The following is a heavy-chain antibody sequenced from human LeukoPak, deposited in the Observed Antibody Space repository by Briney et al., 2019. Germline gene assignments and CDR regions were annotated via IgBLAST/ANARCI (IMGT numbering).Heavy chain of an antibody. CDR2: INPNSGGT. Sequence: ASVKVSCKASGYTFTGYYMHWVRQAPGQGLEWMGRINPNSGGTNYAQKFQGRVTMTRDASISTAYMELTRLTSDDTAVYYCARTTLTTTHLDYWCQGTLVTVSS. D-gene: IGHD4-17*01. CDR1: GYTFTGYY. CDR3: ARTTLTTTHLDY. J-gene: IGHJ4*02. V-gene: IGHV1-2*06.